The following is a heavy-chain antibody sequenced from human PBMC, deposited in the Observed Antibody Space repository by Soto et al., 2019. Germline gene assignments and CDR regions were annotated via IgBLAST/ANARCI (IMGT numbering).Heavy chain of an antibody. V-gene: IGHV4-31*03. Sequence: PSETLSLTCTVSGGPISSGGYYWSWIRQHPGKGLEWIGYIYYSGSTYYNPSLKSRVTISVDTSKNQFSLKLSSVTAADTAVYYCATSRGYSYGPRVDIWGQGTMVTVSS. CDR3: ATSRGYSYGPRVDI. D-gene: IGHD5-18*01. CDR1: GGPISSGGYY. CDR2: IYYSGST. J-gene: IGHJ3*02.